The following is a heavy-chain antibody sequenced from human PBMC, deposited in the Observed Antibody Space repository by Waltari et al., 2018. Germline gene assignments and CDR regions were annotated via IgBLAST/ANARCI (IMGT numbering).Heavy chain of an antibody. D-gene: IGHD4-17*01. V-gene: IGHV4-59*11. Sequence: QVQLQESGPGLVKPSETLSLTCTVSGGSISSHYWSWIRQPPGKGLEWIGYTYYSGSTNVNPSLKSRVTISVETSKNQFSLKLSSVTAANTAGYYCARGGGDPQNLDYWGQGTLVTVSS. CDR3: ARGGGDPQNLDY. CDR1: GGSISSHY. CDR2: TYYSGST. J-gene: IGHJ4*02.